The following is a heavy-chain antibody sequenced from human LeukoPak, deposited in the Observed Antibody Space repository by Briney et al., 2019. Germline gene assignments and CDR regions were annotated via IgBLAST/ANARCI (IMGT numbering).Heavy chain of an antibody. J-gene: IGHJ3*01. V-gene: IGHV1-2*02. D-gene: IGHD6-13*01. CDR2: IYPYSGDT. CDR1: AYTFTFNY. Sequence: ASVKVSFNSSAYTFTFNYNHLGRQAPGQGLEWMGWIYPYSGDTNYAQNFQGRVTMTRDTSNSTAYMELSSLKSDDTAVYYCARNRYSGWYLDLWGRGTMLTVSS. CDR3: ARNRYSGWYLDL.